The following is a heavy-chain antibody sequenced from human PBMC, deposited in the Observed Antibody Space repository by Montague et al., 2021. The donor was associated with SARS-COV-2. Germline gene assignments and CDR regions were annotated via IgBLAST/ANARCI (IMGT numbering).Heavy chain of an antibody. CDR1: GGSISSGGHY. V-gene: IGHV4-31*03. J-gene: IGHJ4*02. Sequence: TLSLTCTVSGGSISSGGHYWSWIRQHPGKGLEWIGYIYYSGSTYYNPSLKSRVTISVDTSKNQFSLKLSSVTDADTAVYYCARDGALHGQQTLEYWGQGTLVTVSP. CDR2: IYYSGST. D-gene: IGHD3-3*01. CDR3: ARDGALHGQQTLEY.